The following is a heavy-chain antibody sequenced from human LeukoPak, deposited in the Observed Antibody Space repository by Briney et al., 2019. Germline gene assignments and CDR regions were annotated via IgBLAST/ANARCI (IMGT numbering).Heavy chain of an antibody. CDR2: IYYSGST. CDR1: GGSISSSSYY. J-gene: IGHJ4*02. Sequence: SETLSLTCTVSGGSISSSSYYWGWIRQPPGKGLEWIGNIYYSGSTYYNPSLESRVTISVDTSKNQFSLKLSSVTAADTAVYYCARDFRGGYDFWSGYYTPYYFDYWGQGTLVTVSP. CDR3: ARDFRGGYDFWSGYYTPYYFDY. V-gene: IGHV4-39*07. D-gene: IGHD3-3*01.